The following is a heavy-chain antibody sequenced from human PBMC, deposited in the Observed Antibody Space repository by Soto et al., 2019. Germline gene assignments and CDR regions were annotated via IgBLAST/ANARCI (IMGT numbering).Heavy chain of an antibody. Sequence: ASVKVSCKASGYTFSDFDINWLRQASGQGPEWMGWMNAKSGDTFFPQRFQGKFNMTWDTSLSTAYMEVGSLTSDDTAIYYCARDQALAPTVWGYWGQGIQVTVSS. D-gene: IGHD7-27*01. V-gene: IGHV1-8*01. CDR1: GYTFSDFD. CDR2: MNAKSGDT. J-gene: IGHJ4*02. CDR3: ARDQALAPTVWGY.